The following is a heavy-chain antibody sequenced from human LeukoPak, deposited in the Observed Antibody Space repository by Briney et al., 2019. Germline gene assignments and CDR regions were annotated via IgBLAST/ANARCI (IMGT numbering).Heavy chain of an antibody. CDR1: GFIFSSYW. V-gene: IGHV3-74*01. D-gene: IGHD3-16*01. CDR2: INTDGSST. CDR3: AKDWGEYFDYVWGSFTSFDS. J-gene: IGHJ4*02. Sequence: GGSLRLSCAASGFIFSSYWMHWVRHAPGKGLAWVSRINTDGSSTSYADSVKGRFTISRDNSKSTLYLQMNSLRAEDTAVYYCAKDWGEYFDYVWGSFTSFDSWGQGTLVTVSS.